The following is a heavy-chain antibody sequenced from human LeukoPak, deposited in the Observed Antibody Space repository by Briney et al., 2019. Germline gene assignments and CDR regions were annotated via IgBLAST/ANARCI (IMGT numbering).Heavy chain of an antibody. D-gene: IGHD6-13*01. CDR2: ISESGGST. CDR1: GFIFSGYA. V-gene: IGHV3-23*01. J-gene: IGHJ4*02. CDR3: AKDRGSSWYGTSDY. Sequence: GGSLRLSCAASGFIFSGYAMSWVRQTPGKGLEWVSRISESGGSTYYADSVKGRFTISRDNSKNTLYLQMNSLRAEDTAVYYCAKDRGSSWYGTSDYWGQGTIVIASS.